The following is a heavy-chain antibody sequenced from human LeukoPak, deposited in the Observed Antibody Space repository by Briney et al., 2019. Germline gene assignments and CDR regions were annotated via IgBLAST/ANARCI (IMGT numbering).Heavy chain of an antibody. CDR2: ISYDGSNK. CDR1: GFTFSSFP. CDR3: ARDRDNSGSYAYYFDY. J-gene: IGHJ4*02. Sequence: GGSLRLSCAASGFTFSSFPIHWVRQAPGKGLEWVALISYDGSNKYYADSVKGRFTISRDNSKNTLYLQMNSLRAEDTAVYYCARDRDNSGSYAYYFDYWGQGTRVTVSS. D-gene: IGHD3-22*01. V-gene: IGHV3-30-3*01.